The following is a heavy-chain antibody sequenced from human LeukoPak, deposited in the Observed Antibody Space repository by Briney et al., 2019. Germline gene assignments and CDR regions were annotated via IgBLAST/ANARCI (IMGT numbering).Heavy chain of an antibody. J-gene: IGHJ4*02. CDR1: GYSISSGYY. V-gene: IGHV4-38-2*02. CDR3: ARSPGPSWNFDY. CDR2: IYHSGST. D-gene: IGHD2-2*01. Sequence: SETLSLTCTVSGYSISSGYYWGWIRQPPGKGLEWIGSIYHSGSTYYNPSLKSRVTISVDTSKNQFSLKLSSVTAADTAVYYCARSPGPSWNFDYWGQGTLVTVSS.